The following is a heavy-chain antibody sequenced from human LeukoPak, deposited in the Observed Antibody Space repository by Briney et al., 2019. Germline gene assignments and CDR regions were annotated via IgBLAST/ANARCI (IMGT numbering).Heavy chain of an antibody. V-gene: IGHV3-23*01. J-gene: IGHJ5*02. CDR1: GFTFSSYA. Sequence: PRGSLLFSCAASGFTFSSYAMSWVPQAPGKGLDWVSGLSGGGGSTYYADSVKGRFTISRDNSKNTLYLQMNSLRAEDTAIYYCARTGYCSSTSCSAGFDPWGPGKPVTVSS. CDR3: ARTGYCSSTSCSAGFDP. CDR2: LSGGGGST. D-gene: IGHD2-2*01.